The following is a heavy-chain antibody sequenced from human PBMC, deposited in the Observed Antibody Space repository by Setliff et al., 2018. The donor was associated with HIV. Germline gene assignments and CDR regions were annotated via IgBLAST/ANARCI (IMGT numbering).Heavy chain of an antibody. V-gene: IGHV4-39*01. CDR1: GGSIISSTFY. Sequence: SETLSLTCAVSGGSIISSTFYWGWIRQPPGKGLEWIGTIYYAGSTYYNPSLKSRLTISVDTSKNQLSLRLTSVTATDTAVYYCARLRTAPAGRLYPPGYWGQGTLVTVSS. J-gene: IGHJ4*02. CDR3: ARLRTAPAGRLYPPGY. CDR2: IYYAGST. D-gene: IGHD6-13*01.